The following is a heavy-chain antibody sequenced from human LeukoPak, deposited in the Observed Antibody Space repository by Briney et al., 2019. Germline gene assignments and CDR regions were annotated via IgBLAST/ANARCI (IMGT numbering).Heavy chain of an antibody. Sequence: ASVKVSCKASGYTFTSYDINWVRQATGQGLEWMGWMNPNSGNTGYAQKFQGRVTMTRNTSISTAYMELSRLRSDDTAVYYCAREGPMITFGGVIVRDLDYFDYWGQGTLVTVSS. V-gene: IGHV1-8*01. CDR3: AREGPMITFGGVIVRDLDYFDY. J-gene: IGHJ4*02. CDR1: GYTFTSYD. CDR2: MNPNSGNT. D-gene: IGHD3-16*02.